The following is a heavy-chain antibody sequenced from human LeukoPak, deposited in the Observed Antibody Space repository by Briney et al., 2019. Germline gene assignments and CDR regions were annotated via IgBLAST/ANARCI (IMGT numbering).Heavy chain of an antibody. J-gene: IGHJ5*02. CDR3: ARGAYYDILTGYYNYNWFDP. D-gene: IGHD3-9*01. Sequence: GASVRVSCKASGGTFSTYAISWVGQAPGQGVEGMGGIIPIFGTANYTQKFQGRVTITAEKSTSTAYMDLSTLRSEDTAVYYCARGAYYDILTGYYNYNWFDPWGQGTLVTVSS. CDR2: IIPIFGTA. CDR1: GGTFSTYA. V-gene: IGHV1-69*06.